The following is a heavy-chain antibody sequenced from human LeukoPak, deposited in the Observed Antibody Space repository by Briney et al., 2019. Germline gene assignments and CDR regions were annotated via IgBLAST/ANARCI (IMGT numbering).Heavy chain of an antibody. J-gene: IGHJ4*02. D-gene: IGHD5-18*01. CDR3: ARDLWDRGYSYGVPGY. CDR1: GFTFSSYW. Sequence: QSGGSLRLSCAASGFTFSSYWMSWVRQAPGKGLEWVANIKQDGSEKYYVDSVKGRFTISRDNAKNSLYLQMNSLRAEDTAVYYCARDLWDRGYSYGVPGYWGQGTLVTVSS. CDR2: IKQDGSEK. V-gene: IGHV3-7*01.